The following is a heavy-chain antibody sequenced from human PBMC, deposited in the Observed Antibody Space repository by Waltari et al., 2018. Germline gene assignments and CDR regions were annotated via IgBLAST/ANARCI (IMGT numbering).Heavy chain of an antibody. CDR2: INRYGCN. V-gene: IGHV4-34*01. J-gene: IGHJ6*02. D-gene: IGHD3-10*01. CDR3: ARVGDYHGSGRFGLDV. Sequence: QVQLQQWGAGLLKPSETLSLTCAVYDGSFSGYFWSWFRQSPGKGLEWIGQINRYGCNIYNPSLKSRVAMSVDTLKSQISLWLTSVTAADAAVYYCARVGDYHGSGRFGLDVWGQGTRVTVSS. CDR1: DGSFSGYF.